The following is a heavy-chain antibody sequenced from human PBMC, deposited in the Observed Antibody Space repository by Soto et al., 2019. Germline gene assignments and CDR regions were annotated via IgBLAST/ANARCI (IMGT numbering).Heavy chain of an antibody. CDR1: GFTFSSYS. J-gene: IGHJ4*02. CDR2: ISSSSSYI. D-gene: IGHD6-13*01. V-gene: IGHV3-21*01. CDR3: ARGGSSWLDFDY. Sequence: EVQLVESGGGLVKPGGSLRLSCAASGFTFSSYSMNWVRQAPGKGLEWVSSISSSSSYIYYTDSVKGRFTISRDNAKNSLYLQMNSLRAEDTAVYYCARGGSSWLDFDYWGQGTLVTVSS.